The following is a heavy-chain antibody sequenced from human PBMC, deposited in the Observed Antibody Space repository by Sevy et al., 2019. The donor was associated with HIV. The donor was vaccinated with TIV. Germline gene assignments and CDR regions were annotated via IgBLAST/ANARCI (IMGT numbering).Heavy chain of an antibody. D-gene: IGHD3-22*01. CDR2: IYNNGNT. CDR1: GGSITSHY. V-gene: IGHV4-59*11. J-gene: IGHJ4*02. Sequence: SETLSLTCTVSGGSITSHYWSWIRQPPGNGLEWIGHIYNNGNTNYNPSLRSRVTISVDRSKNQFSLKLSSVTAADTAVYYCAKVTYYYDSRGYPNYYFDYWGQGTLVTVSS. CDR3: AKVTYYYDSRGYPNYYFDY.